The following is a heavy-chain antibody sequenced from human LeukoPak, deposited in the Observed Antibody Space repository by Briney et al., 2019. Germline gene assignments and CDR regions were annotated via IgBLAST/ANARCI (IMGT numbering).Heavy chain of an antibody. CDR2: IYYSGST. Sequence: SETLSLTCTVSGGSISTYYWSWIRQPPGKGLEWIGYIYYSGSTNYNPSLKSRVTISVDTSKNQFSLKLSSVTAADTAVYYCARTVGALYDSFNIWGQGTMVTVSS. CDR1: GGSISTYY. J-gene: IGHJ3*02. CDR3: ARTVGALYDSFNI. V-gene: IGHV4-59*08. D-gene: IGHD4-23*01.